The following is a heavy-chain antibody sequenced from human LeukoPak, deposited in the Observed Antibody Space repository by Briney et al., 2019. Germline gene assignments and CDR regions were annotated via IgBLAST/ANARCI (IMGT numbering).Heavy chain of an antibody. V-gene: IGHV3-21*01. CDR3: ARDWDTAVTTDYMDV. D-gene: IGHD4-11*01. Sequence: GGSLRLSCAASGFTFSSNSMNWVRQAPGKGLEWVSSISSSSSYIYYADSVKGRFTISRDNAKNSLYLQMNSLRAEDTAVYYCARDWDTAVTTDYMDVWGKGTTVTVSS. J-gene: IGHJ6*03. CDR2: ISSSSSYI. CDR1: GFTFSSNS.